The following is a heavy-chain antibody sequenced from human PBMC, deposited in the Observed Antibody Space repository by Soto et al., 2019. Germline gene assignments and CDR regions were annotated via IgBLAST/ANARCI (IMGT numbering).Heavy chain of an antibody. V-gene: IGHV4-59*01. CDR3: ARSPSSFDGNWFDP. CDR2: IYYSGST. J-gene: IGHJ5*02. Sequence: SETLSLTCTVSGGSISSYYWSWIRQPPGKGLEWIGYIYYSGSTNYNPSLKSRVTISLDTSKNQFSLKLSSVTAADTAVYYCARSPSSFDGNWFDPWGQGTLVTVSS. D-gene: IGHD2-15*01. CDR1: GGSISSYY.